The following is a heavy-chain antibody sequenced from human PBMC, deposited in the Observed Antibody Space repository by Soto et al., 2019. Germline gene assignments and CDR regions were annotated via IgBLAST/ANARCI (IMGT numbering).Heavy chain of an antibody. CDR1: GGTFSSYA. J-gene: IGHJ3*02. Sequence: QVQLVQSGAEVKKPGSSVKVSCKASGGTFSSYAISWVRQAPGQGLEWMGGIIPIFGTANYAQKFQGRVTITADESTSTAYMELSSLRSEDTAVYYCARDVGPARFLDSLDDFDIWCQGTMVTVSS. CDR2: IIPIFGTA. CDR3: ARDVGPARFLDSLDDFDI. D-gene: IGHD1-26*01. V-gene: IGHV1-69*01.